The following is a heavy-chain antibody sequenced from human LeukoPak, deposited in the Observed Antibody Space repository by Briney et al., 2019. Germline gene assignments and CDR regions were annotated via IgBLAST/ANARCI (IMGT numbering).Heavy chain of an antibody. CDR2: IYSGGTI. D-gene: IGHD3-22*01. CDR3: VRAVHHNFYSDSSGYYGDAFDV. J-gene: IGHJ3*01. CDR1: GFSIRTYY. V-gene: IGHV3-53*01. Sequence: GGSLRLSCAASGFSIRTYYMSWVRQVPGKGLEWVSVIYSGGTIRYADSVKGRFTFSRVNFKDTLNLQMNSLRADDTAVYYCVRAVHHNFYSDSSGYYGDAFDVWGQGTVVTASS.